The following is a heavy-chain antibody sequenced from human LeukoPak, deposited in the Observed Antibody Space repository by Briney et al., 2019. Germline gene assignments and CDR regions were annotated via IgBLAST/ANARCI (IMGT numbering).Heavy chain of an antibody. V-gene: IGHV1-2*06. J-gene: IGHJ4*02. Sequence: ASVKVSCKASGYSFTDYYMHWVRQAPGQGLEWMGRINPNSGSTNYALKFQGRVTLTWDTSISTAYMELSRLRSDDTAVYYCARDPLYYYDSSAYYPFDYWGQGTLVTVSS. CDR3: ARDPLYYYDSSAYYPFDY. D-gene: IGHD3-22*01. CDR2: INPNSGST. CDR1: GYSFTDYY.